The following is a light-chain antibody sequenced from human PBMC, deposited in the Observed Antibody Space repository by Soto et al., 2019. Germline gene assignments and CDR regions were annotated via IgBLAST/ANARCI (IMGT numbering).Light chain of an antibody. CDR2: DAS. J-gene: IGKJ5*01. V-gene: IGKV3-11*01. CDR1: QSVRSY. CDR3: QQSSNWPPIN. Sequence: EIVLTPSPGTLSLSPVKRANLSFSASQSVRSYLAWYQQTPGQAPRLLIYDASNRATGIPARFSGSGSGTDFTLTISSLEPEDFAVYYCQQSSNWPPINFGQGTRLAI.